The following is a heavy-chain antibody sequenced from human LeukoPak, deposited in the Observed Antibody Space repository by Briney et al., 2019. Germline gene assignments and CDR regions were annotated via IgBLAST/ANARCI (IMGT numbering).Heavy chain of an antibody. D-gene: IGHD2-2*01. CDR2: IRYDGSNK. Sequence: GGSLRLSCAASGFTFSSYGMHWVRQAPGKGLEWVAFIRYDGSNKYYADSVKGRFTISRDNSKNTLYLQMNSLRAEDTAVYYCAKDKGCSSTSCYYYMDVWGKGTTVTVSS. CDR1: GFTFSSYG. CDR3: AKDKGCSSTSCYYYMDV. J-gene: IGHJ6*03. V-gene: IGHV3-30*02.